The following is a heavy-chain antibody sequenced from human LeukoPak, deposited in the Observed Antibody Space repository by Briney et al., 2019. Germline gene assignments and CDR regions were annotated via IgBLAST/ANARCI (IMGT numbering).Heavy chain of an antibody. CDR3: ARTNRPQHGTYYFDY. D-gene: IGHD1-14*01. Sequence: ASVKVSCKASGYTFTSYDINWVRQATGQGLEWMGWMNPNSGNTGYAQTFQGRVTMTRNTSISTAYMELSSLRSEDTAVYYCARTNRPQHGTYYFDYWGQGTLVTVSS. CDR2: MNPNSGNT. V-gene: IGHV1-8*01. CDR1: GYTFTSYD. J-gene: IGHJ4*02.